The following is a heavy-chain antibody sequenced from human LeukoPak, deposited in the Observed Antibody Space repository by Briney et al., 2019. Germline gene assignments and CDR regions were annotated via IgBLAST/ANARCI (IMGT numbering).Heavy chain of an antibody. Sequence: SDTLSLTCAVYGGSFSGYYWSWIRQPPGKGLEWIGEINHSGSTNYNPSLKRRVTISVEKSKKQFSLKLSSVTPADTALYYCARGRRDGYNLKNFDYWGQGTLVTVSS. J-gene: IGHJ4*02. CDR2: INHSGST. CDR1: GGSFSGYY. CDR3: ARGRRDGYNLKNFDY. D-gene: IGHD5-24*01. V-gene: IGHV4-34*01.